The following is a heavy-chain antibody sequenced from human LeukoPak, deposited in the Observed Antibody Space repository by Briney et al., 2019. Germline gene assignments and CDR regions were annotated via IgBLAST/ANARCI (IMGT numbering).Heavy chain of an antibody. CDR3: ARPETQYSSGLDGFDI. D-gene: IGHD6-19*01. CDR2: ISSDGSRT. CDR1: GFTFSTYW. J-gene: IGHJ3*02. Sequence: VGCLRLSCAASGFTFSTYWMHWVRQAPGKGLVWVSRISSDGSRTTYADPVKGRFTISRDNAKNTLYLQMNSLRTEDTAVYYCARPETQYSSGLDGFDIWGQGTMVTVSS. V-gene: IGHV3-74*01.